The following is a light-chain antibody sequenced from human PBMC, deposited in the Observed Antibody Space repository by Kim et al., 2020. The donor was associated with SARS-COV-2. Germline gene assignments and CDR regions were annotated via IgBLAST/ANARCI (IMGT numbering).Light chain of an antibody. J-gene: IGLJ3*02. CDR3: CSYSGRSIYLL. CDR2: EVY. V-gene: IGLV2-23*02. Sequence: QSALTQPASVSGSPGQSITLSCTGTSSDIGSYNLVSWYQQHPDKAPKLILYEVYKRPSGVSNRFSGSKSDNTASLTISGLQAEDEADYYCCSYSGRSIYLLFGGGTQLTVL. CDR1: SSDIGSYNL.